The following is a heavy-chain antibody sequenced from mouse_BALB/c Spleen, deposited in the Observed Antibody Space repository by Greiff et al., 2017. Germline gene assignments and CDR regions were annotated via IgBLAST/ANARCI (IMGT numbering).Heavy chain of an antibody. CDR1: GYAFTNYL. Sequence: QVQLQQSGAELVRPGTSVKVSCKASGYAFTNYLIEWVKQRPGQGLEWIGVINPGSGGTNYNEKFKGKATLTADKSSSTAYMQLSSLTSDDSAVYFCARKNYAWFAYWGQGTLVTVSA. V-gene: IGHV1-54*01. J-gene: IGHJ3*01. CDR2: INPGSGGT. D-gene: IGHD1-1*01. CDR3: ARKNYAWFAY.